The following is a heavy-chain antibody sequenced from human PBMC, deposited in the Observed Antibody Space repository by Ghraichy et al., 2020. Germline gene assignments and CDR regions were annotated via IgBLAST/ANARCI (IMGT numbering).Heavy chain of an antibody. Sequence: LSLTCAASGFTFSGSAMHWVRQASGKGLEWVGRIRSKANSYATAYAASVKGRFTISRDDSKNTAYLQMNSLKTEDTAVYYCTSYTAMVTGAFDIWGQGTMVTVSS. D-gene: IGHD5-18*01. CDR3: TSYTAMVTGAFDI. CDR2: IRSKANSYAT. CDR1: GFTFSGSA. V-gene: IGHV3-73*01. J-gene: IGHJ3*02.